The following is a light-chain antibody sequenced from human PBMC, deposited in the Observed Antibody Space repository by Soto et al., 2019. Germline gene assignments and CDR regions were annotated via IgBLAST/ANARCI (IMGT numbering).Light chain of an antibody. Sequence: ALTQPASVSGSPGQAITISCSGTSSDVGAFNYVSWYQQHPGKAPKLMIYDVSNRPSGVSNRFSGSKSGNTASLTISGLRAEDEADYYCNSYTSNNTYVFGTGTKVTVL. CDR1: SSDVGAFNY. CDR3: NSYTSNNTYV. J-gene: IGLJ1*01. V-gene: IGLV2-14*03. CDR2: DVS.